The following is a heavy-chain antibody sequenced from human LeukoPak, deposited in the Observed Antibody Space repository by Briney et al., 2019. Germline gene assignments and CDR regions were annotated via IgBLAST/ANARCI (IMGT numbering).Heavy chain of an antibody. CDR3: AKGIEAYCGGDCYSNAFDI. D-gene: IGHD2-21*02. CDR2: ISYDGSNK. V-gene: IGHV3-30*18. Sequence: GRSLRLSCAASGFTFSSYGMHWVRQAPGKGLEWVAVISYDGSNKYYADSVKGRFTISRDNSKNTLYLQMNSLRAEDTAVYYCAKGIEAYCGGDCYSNAFDIWGQGTMVTVSS. CDR1: GFTFSSYG. J-gene: IGHJ3*02.